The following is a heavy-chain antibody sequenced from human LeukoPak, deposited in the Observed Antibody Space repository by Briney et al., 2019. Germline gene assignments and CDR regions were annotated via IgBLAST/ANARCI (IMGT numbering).Heavy chain of an antibody. CDR2: IYYSGST. J-gene: IGHJ4*02. V-gene: IGHV4-31*03. CDR3: ARGSWYYYDSSGSLPPLD. D-gene: IGHD3-22*01. CDR1: GGSISSGGYY. Sequence: SETLSLTCTVSGGSISSGGYYWSWIRQHPGKGLEWIGYIYYSGSTYYNPSLKSRFTISVDTSKNQFSLKLSSVTAADTAVYYCARGSWYYYDSSGSLPPLDWGQGTLDTVSS.